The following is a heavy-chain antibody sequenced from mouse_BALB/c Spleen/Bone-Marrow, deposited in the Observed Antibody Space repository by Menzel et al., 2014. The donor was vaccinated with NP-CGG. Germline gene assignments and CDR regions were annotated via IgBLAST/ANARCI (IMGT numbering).Heavy chain of an antibody. CDR2: IRNKANGYTT. CDR1: GFTFTDYY. Sequence: EVQLQESGGGLVQPGGSLRLSCANSGFTFTDYYMSWVRQPPGKALEWLGFIRNKANGYTTEYSASVKGRFTISRDNSLSILYLQMNTLRAEDSATYYCARDKYGSFDYWGQGTTLTVSS. CDR3: ARDKYGSFDY. D-gene: IGHD2-10*02. V-gene: IGHV7-3*02. J-gene: IGHJ2*01.